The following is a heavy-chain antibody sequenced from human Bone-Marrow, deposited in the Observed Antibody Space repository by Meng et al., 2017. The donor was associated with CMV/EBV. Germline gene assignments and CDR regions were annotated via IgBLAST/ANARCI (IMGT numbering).Heavy chain of an antibody. CDR2: ISGSGGST. J-gene: IGHJ4*02. D-gene: IGHD3-10*01. CDR3: AKDRPSYYYGSGSYTPLDY. CDR1: GFTFSSYA. V-gene: IGHV3-23*01. Sequence: GGSLRLSCAASGFTFSSYAMSWVRQAPGKGLEWVSAISGSGGSTYYADSVKGRFTISRDNSKNTLYLQMNSLRAEDTAVYYCAKDRPSYYYGSGSYTPLDYWGQGTLVTVSS.